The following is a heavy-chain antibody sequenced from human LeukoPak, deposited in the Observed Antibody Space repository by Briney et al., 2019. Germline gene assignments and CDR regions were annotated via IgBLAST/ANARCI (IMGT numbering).Heavy chain of an antibody. V-gene: IGHV3-23*01. CDR2: ITSIAATT. CDR3: AKAGGSKTYGDYYFDY. CDR1: GFTFSSYA. D-gene: IGHD4-17*01. J-gene: IGHJ4*02. Sequence: PGGSLRLSCAASGFTFSSYAMSWVRQAPGKGLEWVSSITSIAATTYYADSVKGRFTISKDNSKNTLSLQMNSLRAEDTAVYYCAKAGGSKTYGDYYFDYWGQGTLVTVSS.